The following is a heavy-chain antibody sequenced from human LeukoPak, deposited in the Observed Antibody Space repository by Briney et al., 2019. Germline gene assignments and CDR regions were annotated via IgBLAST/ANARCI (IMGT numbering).Heavy chain of an antibody. Sequence: GASVKVSCKASGYTFTGYYMQWVRQAPGQGLEWMGWIDPNSGGTNYAQKFQGRVTMTRDTSISTAYMELSRLRSDDTAVYYCAIQLERREVLLDYWGQGTLVTVSS. CDR3: AIQLERREVLLDY. D-gene: IGHD1-1*01. J-gene: IGHJ4*02. CDR2: IDPNSGGT. CDR1: GYTFTGYY. V-gene: IGHV1-2*02.